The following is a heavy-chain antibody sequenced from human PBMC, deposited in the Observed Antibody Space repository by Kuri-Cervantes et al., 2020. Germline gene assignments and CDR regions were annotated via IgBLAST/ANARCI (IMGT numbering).Heavy chain of an antibody. D-gene: IGHD2-15*01. V-gene: IGHV3-7*03. CDR2: IKQDGSEK. CDR1: GFTFSSYW. J-gene: IGHJ4*02. Sequence: GESLKISCAASGFTFSSYWMSWVRQAPGKGLEWVANIKQDGSEKYYVDSVKGRFTISRDNAKNSLYLQMNSLRAEDTALYYCAKAVVVAAPFDYWGQGTLVTVSS. CDR3: AKAVVVAAPFDY.